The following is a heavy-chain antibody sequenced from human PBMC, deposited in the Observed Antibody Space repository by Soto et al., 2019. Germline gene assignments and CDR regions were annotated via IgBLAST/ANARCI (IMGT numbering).Heavy chain of an antibody. V-gene: IGHV2-5*02. D-gene: IGHD2-8*02. CDR3: AQRRRTLLARSIVPTLFAFDI. J-gene: IGHJ3*02. CDR2: IYWDDDK. CDR1: GFSLSTSGVG. Sequence: YGPTLVNPTQTLTLTCTFSGFSLSTSGVGVGWIRQPPGKALELLALIYWDDDKRYSPSLKSRLTITKDTSKNQVVLTMTNMEPADTATYYCAQRRRTLLARSIVPTLFAFDICRQVTMVTVSS.